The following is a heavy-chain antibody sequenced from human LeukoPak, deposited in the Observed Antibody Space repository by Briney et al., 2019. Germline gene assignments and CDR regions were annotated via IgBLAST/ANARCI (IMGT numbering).Heavy chain of an antibody. CDR1: GDSASSNSAA. V-gene: IGHV6-1*01. CDR3: ARSMTTVTTDGSYYYYGMDV. Sequence: SQTLSLTCAISGDSASSNSAAWNWIRQSPSRGLEWLGRTYYRSKWYNDYAVSVKSRITINPDTSKNQFSLQLNPVTPEDTAVYYCARSMTTVTTDGSYYYYGMDVWGQGTTVTVSS. D-gene: IGHD4-17*01. J-gene: IGHJ6*02. CDR2: TYYRSKWYN.